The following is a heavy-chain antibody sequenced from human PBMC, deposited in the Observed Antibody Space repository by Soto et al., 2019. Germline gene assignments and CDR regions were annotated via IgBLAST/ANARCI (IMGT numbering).Heavy chain of an antibody. CDR3: AKDKSSSWAFDY. V-gene: IGHV3-11*04. J-gene: IGHJ4*02. CDR2: SSSTGSTI. CDR1: GFTFSDYY. D-gene: IGHD6-13*01. Sequence: QVQLVESGGGLVKPGGSLRLSCAASGFTFSDYYMSWIRQAPGKGLEWVSYSSSTGSTIYYADSVKGRFTISRDDSKNTLYLQMNSLRPEDTAVYYCAKDKSSSWAFDYWGQGTLVTVSS.